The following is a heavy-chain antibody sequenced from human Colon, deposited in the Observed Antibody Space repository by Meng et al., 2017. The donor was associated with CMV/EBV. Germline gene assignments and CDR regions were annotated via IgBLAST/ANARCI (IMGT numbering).Heavy chain of an antibody. V-gene: IGHV3-9*01. CDR3: TKDRGGYCNAAICDHYGMDV. CDR1: GLSFGDYS. CDR2: MSWNSGTI. Sequence: SPKISCEASGLSFGDYSMHWVRQAPGKGLEWVSGMSWNSGTIGYADSVKGQFTISRDNARNRLYLQMNSLRPEDTALYYCTKDRGGYCNAAICDHYGMDVWGQGTTVTVSS. D-gene: IGHD2/OR15-2a*01. J-gene: IGHJ6*02.